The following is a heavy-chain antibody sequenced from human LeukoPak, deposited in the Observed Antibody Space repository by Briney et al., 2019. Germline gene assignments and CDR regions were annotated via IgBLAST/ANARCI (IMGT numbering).Heavy chain of an antibody. J-gene: IGHJ4*02. Sequence: PSETLSLTCTVSGVSISSGGYYWSWIRQHPGKGLEWIGYIYYSGSTYYNPSLKSRVTISVDTSKNQFSLKLSSVTAADTAVYYCARAQGYDFWSGYSFFDYWGQGTLVTVSS. V-gene: IGHV4-31*03. CDR1: GVSISSGGYY. CDR3: ARAQGYDFWSGYSFFDY. D-gene: IGHD3-3*01. CDR2: IYYSGST.